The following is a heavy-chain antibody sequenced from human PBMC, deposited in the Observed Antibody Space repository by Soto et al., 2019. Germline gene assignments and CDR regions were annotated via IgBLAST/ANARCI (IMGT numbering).Heavy chain of an antibody. D-gene: IGHD5-12*01. Sequence: LSLTCAVYGGSFSGYYWSWIRQPPGKGLEWIGEINHSGSTNYNPSLKSRVTISVDTSKNQFSLKLSSVTAADTAVYYCARLGRGYSGYDPYWGQGTLVTVSS. V-gene: IGHV4-34*01. CDR3: ARLGRGYSGYDPY. J-gene: IGHJ4*02. CDR1: GGSFSGYY. CDR2: INHSGST.